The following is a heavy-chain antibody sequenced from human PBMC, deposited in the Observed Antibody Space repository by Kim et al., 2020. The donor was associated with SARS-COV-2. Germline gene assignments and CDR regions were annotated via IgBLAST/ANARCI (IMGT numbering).Heavy chain of an antibody. V-gene: IGHV3-49*04. Sequence: GGSLRLSCTASGFSFGDYALSWVRQAPGKGLEWVGFIRGKGYGGTTAYAASVGSRFIISRDDSKSIAYLQMNRLKTEDTAVYYCTDDYGGYAAVKIWGQGTLVTVSS. D-gene: IGHD4-17*01. CDR2: IRGKGYGGTT. CDR3: TDDYGGYAAVKI. CDR1: GFSFGDYA. J-gene: IGHJ3*02.